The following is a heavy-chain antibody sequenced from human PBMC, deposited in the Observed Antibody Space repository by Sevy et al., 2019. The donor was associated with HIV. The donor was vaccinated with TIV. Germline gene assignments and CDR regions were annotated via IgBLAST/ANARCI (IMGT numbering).Heavy chain of an antibody. V-gene: IGHV4-39*01. CDR1: GGSISSSSYY. CDR3: ARFSQWLVPG. J-gene: IGHJ4*02. CDR2: IYYSGST. D-gene: IGHD6-19*01. Sequence: SETLSLTCTVSGGSISSSSYYWGWIRQPPGKGLEWIGSIYYSGSTYYNPSLKSRVTISVDTSKNQFSLKLSSGTAADTAVYYCARFSQWLVPGWGQGTLVTVSS.